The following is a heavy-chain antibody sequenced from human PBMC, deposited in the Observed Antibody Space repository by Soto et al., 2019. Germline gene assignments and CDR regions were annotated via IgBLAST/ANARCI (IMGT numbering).Heavy chain of an antibody. CDR3: AKVGYCSSTSCWIDAFDI. CDR1: GFTFSSYA. V-gene: IGHV3-23*01. Sequence: GGSLRLSCAASGFTFSSYAMSWVRQAPGKGLEWVSAISGSGGSTYYADSVKGRFTISRDNSKNTLYLQMNSLRAEDTAVYYCAKVGYCSSTSCWIDAFDIWGQGTMVTVSS. J-gene: IGHJ3*02. CDR2: ISGSGGST. D-gene: IGHD2-2*01.